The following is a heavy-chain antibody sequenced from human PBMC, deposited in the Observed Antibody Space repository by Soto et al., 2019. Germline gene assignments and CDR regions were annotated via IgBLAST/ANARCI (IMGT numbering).Heavy chain of an antibody. D-gene: IGHD1-26*01. V-gene: IGHV3-30*18. CDR1: GFTFGNYG. Sequence: GGSLRLSCTGSGFTFGNYGMHWVRQAPGKGLEWVASTSYDGNNKYYADSLKGGFTISRDNSKKMVYLQMTSLGPEDTAVYYCAKGGGSARDFDYWGQGALVTVSS. CDR3: AKGGGSARDFDY. J-gene: IGHJ4*02. CDR2: TSYDGNNK.